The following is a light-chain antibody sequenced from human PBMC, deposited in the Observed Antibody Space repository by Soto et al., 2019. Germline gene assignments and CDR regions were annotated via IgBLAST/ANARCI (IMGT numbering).Light chain of an antibody. J-gene: IGKJ5*01. V-gene: IGKV3-20*01. Sequence: EIVLTQSPGTLSLSPGEGATLSCRSSQSVSSSSLAWYQQNPGQATRLLVYEASSRATGIPDRFSGSGSGTDFTLTISSLQSEDFAVYYCQQYNNWPPITFGQGTRLEI. CDR1: QSVSSSS. CDR3: QQYNNWPPIT. CDR2: EAS.